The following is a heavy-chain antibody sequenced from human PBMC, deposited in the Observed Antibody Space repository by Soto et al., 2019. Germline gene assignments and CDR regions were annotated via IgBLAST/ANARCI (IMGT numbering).Heavy chain of an antibody. V-gene: IGHV4-30-4*01. CDR2: IYYSGST. D-gene: IGHD3-22*01. Sequence: QVQLQESGPGLVKPSQTLSLTCTVSGGSISSGDYYWSWIRQPPGKGLEWIGYIYYSGSTYYNPSLKSRVTISVDTSKNQFSLKLSSVTAAGTAVYYCARTITDYYDSSGYSPYWYFDLWGRGTLVTVSS. CDR1: GGSISSGDYY. CDR3: ARTITDYYDSSGYSPYWYFDL. J-gene: IGHJ2*01.